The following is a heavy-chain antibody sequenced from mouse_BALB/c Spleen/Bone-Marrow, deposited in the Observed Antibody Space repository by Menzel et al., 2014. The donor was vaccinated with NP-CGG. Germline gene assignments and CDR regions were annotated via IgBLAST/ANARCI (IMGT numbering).Heavy chain of an antibody. CDR1: GFTFSSYG. CDR3: VRGNYGNYVDYFDF. D-gene: IGHD2-1*01. V-gene: IGHV5-6-3*01. CDR2: INSNGGST. Sequence: EVKLMESGGGLVQPGGSLKLSCAASGFTFSSYGMSWVRQTPDKRLELVATINSNGGSTYYPDSVKGRFTISRDTAKNTLYLQMSSLKYEETAMYYCVRGNYGNYVDYFDFWGQGTTLTVSS. J-gene: IGHJ2*01.